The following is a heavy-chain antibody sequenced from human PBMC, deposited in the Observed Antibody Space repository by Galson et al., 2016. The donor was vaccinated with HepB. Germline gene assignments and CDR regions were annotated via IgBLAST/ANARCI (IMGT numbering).Heavy chain of an antibody. V-gene: IGHV3-30*04. Sequence: LRLSCAASGFTFSTYAMHWVRQAPGKGLEWVALISYDGSNKYYADPVKGRFTISRDNPKNTLYLQMNSLRAEDTAVYYCAREDSSGYYYFDYWGQGTLVTVSS. D-gene: IGHD3-22*01. CDR1: GFTFSTYA. CDR2: ISYDGSNK. CDR3: AREDSSGYYYFDY. J-gene: IGHJ4*02.